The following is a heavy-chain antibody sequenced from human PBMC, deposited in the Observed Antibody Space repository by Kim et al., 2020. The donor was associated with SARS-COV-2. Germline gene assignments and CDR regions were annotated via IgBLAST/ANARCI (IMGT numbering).Heavy chain of an antibody. D-gene: IGHD5-12*01. CDR2: IDPSDSYT. CDR1: GYSFTSYW. J-gene: IGHJ4*02. V-gene: IGHV5-10-1*01. CDR3: ARHYFASRDGYNSPDY. Sequence: GESLKISCKGSGYSFTSYWISWVRQMPGKGLEWMGRIDPSDSYTNYSPSFQGHVTISADKSISTAYLQWSSLKASDTAMYYCARHYFASRDGYNSPDYWGQGTLVTVSS.